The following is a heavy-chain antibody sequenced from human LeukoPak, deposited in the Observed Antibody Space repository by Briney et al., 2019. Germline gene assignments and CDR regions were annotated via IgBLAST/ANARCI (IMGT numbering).Heavy chain of an antibody. J-gene: IGHJ4*02. D-gene: IGHD2-2*01. Sequence: GGSLRLSCVVSGFTFSSYAMSWVRHAPGEGLEWVSAITDSGGSTYYTDSVKGRFTISRDNPKNTLYLQMNSLRADDTDVYYCTKATAAYWGQGTLVTVSS. CDR3: TKATAAY. CDR2: ITDSGGST. CDR1: GFTFSSYA. V-gene: IGHV3-23*01.